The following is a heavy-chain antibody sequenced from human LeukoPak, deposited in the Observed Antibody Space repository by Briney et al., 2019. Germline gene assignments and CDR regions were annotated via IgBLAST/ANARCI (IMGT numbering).Heavy chain of an antibody. V-gene: IGHV3-53*04. J-gene: IGHJ4*02. CDR1: GLTVSSNY. CDR3: ARLFGGSYYY. D-gene: IGHD1-26*01. CDR2: IYSGGST. Sequence: PGGSLRLSCAASGLTVSSNYMSWVRQAPGKGLEWVSVIYSGGSTYYADSVKGRFTISRHNSKNTLYLQMNSLRAEDTAVYYCARLFGGSYYYWGQGTLVTVSS.